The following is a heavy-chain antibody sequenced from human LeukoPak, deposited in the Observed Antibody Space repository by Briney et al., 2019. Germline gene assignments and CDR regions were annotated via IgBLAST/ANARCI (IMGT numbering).Heavy chain of an antibody. Sequence: GGSLRLSCAASGLNVSTNNMSWVRQAPGKGLEWVSVIYRGGSTLNANSVKGRFTISRDSYRNTLFLQMNSLRAEDTAVYYCARGYSSADYWGQGTLVTVSS. CDR3: ARGYSSADY. J-gene: IGHJ4*02. CDR1: GLNVSTNN. V-gene: IGHV3-53*01. CDR2: IYRGGST. D-gene: IGHD5-18*01.